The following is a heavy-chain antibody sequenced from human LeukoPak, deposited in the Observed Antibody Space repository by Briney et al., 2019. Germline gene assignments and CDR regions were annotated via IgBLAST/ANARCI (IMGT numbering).Heavy chain of an antibody. V-gene: IGHV3-48*04. D-gene: IGHD6-19*01. J-gene: IGHJ3*02. CDR3: ARDHPYSSGWYDAFDI. Sequence: GGSLRLSCAASGFTFSTYNMDWIRQAPGKGLEWVSYISSTGSTVHYADSVKGRFTISRDNAKNSLYLQMDSLRADDTAVYYCARDHPYSSGWYDAFDIWGQGTMVTVPS. CDR2: ISSTGSTV. CDR1: GFTFSTYN.